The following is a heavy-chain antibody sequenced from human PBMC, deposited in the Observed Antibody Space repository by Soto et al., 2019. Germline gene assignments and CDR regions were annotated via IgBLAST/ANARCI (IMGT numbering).Heavy chain of an antibody. V-gene: IGHV3-33*01. J-gene: IGHJ4*02. CDR1: GFTFSSYG. Sequence: QVQLVESGGGVVQPGRSLRLSCAASGFTFSSYGMHWVRQAPGKGLEWVAVIWYDGCNKYYADSVKGRFTISRDNSKNTLYLQMNSLRAEDTAVYYCARSSGSYGCFDYWGQGTLVTVSS. CDR2: IWYDGCNK. D-gene: IGHD1-26*01. CDR3: ARSSGSYGCFDY.